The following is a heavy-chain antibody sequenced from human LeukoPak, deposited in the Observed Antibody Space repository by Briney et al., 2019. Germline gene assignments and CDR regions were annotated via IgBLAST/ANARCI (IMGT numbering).Heavy chain of an antibody. J-gene: IGHJ5*02. V-gene: IGHV3-9*01. CDR1: GFTFDDYA. CDR3: EKDGGNAGDTSNYWPNWLDP. Sequence: GGSLRLSCAASGFTFDDYAMHWVRQAPGKGLEWVSGISWNSGSIGYADSVKGRFTISRDNAKNSLYLQMNSLRAEDTALYYCEKDGGNAGDTSNYWPNWLDPWAQETLVTVPP. D-gene: IGHD4-11*01. CDR2: ISWNSGSI.